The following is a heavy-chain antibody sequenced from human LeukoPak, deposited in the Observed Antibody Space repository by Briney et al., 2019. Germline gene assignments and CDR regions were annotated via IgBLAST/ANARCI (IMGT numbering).Heavy chain of an antibody. Sequence: ASVKVSRKASGYTFTSYYMHWVRQAPGQGLEWMGIINPSGGSTSYAQKFQGRVTMTRDTSTSTVYMELSSLRSEDTAVYYCARDHVVLAPGGYYYHYMDVWGKGTTVTVSS. CDR2: INPSGGST. D-gene: IGHD3-3*02. J-gene: IGHJ6*03. CDR3: ARDHVVLAPGGYYYHYMDV. V-gene: IGHV1-46*01. CDR1: GYTFTSYY.